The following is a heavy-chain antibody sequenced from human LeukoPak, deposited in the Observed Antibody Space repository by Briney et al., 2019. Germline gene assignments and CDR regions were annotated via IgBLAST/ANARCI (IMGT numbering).Heavy chain of an antibody. CDR2: IYYSGTT. CDR3: ARDRAMPTAPGYWFDH. V-gene: IGHV4-59*01. D-gene: IGHD2-2*01. Sequence: KPSETLSLTCTVSGDSITTYFWSWIRQPPGKGLEWIGYIYYSGTTNYNPSLKSRVTISVDTSKSQVSLKLSSVTAADTAVYYCARDRAMPTAPGYWFDHWGQGTLVTVSS. CDR1: GDSITTYF. J-gene: IGHJ5*02.